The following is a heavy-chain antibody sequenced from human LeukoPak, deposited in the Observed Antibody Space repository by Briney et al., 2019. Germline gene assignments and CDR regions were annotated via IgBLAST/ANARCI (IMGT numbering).Heavy chain of an antibody. CDR2: IRYDGSNK. CDR1: GFTFSSYG. J-gene: IGHJ6*03. CDR3: AKGADSSSWSYYYYYYMDV. Sequence: GGSLRLSCAASGFTFSSYGMHWVRQAPGKGLEWVAFIRYDGSNKYYADSVKGRFTISRDNSKNTLYLQMNSLRAEDTAVYYCAKGADSSSWSYYYYYYMDVWGKGTTVTISS. D-gene: IGHD6-13*01. V-gene: IGHV3-30*02.